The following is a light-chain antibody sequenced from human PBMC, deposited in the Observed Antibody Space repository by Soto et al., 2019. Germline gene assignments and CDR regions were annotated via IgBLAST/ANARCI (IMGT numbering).Light chain of an antibody. J-gene: IGLJ3*02. CDR1: SGHSTYA. Sequence: QSALTQPPSASASLGASVKLTCTLNSGHSTYAIAWHQQQPGKGPRYVMKLSSDGSHMKGDGIPDRFSGSSSGVERYLTISSLQSEDEADYYCQTWGTGNRVFGGGTKLTVL. CDR3: QTWGTGNRV. V-gene: IGLV4-69*01. CDR2: LSSDGSH.